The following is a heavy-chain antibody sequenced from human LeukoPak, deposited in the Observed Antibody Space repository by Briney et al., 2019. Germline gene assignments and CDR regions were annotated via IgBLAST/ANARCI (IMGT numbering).Heavy chain of an antibody. J-gene: IGHJ4*02. CDR3: ARDREDDYSSSRYAFDY. V-gene: IGHV3-53*04. CDR1: GFTVSSNY. D-gene: IGHD6-13*01. Sequence: GGSLRLSCAASGFTVSSNYMSWVRQAPGKGLEWVSVIYSGGSTYYADSVKGRFTISRHNSKNTLYLQMNSLRAEDTAVYYCARDREDDYSSSRYAFDYWGQGTLVTVSS. CDR2: IYSGGST.